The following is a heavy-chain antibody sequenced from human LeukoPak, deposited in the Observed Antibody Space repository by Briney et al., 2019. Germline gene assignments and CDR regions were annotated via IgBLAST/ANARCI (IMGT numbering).Heavy chain of an antibody. CDR1: GYSFVGYG. V-gene: IGHV1-18*01. D-gene: IGHD3-22*01. Sequence: ASVKVSCKASGYSFVGYGITWVRQAPGQGLEWMGWFNPENGNTNYAQKVQGRVTMTADTSTSTSYMELRSLRSDDTAVYYCAKDSYYYDSSGPAFDLWGRGTLVTVSS. CDR2: FNPENGNT. J-gene: IGHJ2*01. CDR3: AKDSYYYDSSGPAFDL.